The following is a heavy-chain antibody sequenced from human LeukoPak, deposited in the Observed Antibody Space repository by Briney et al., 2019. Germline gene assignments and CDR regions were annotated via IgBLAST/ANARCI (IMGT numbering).Heavy chain of an antibody. Sequence: GEPLKISCKGSGYSFTGYWIGWVRQMPGKGLEWMGIIYPGDSDTRYSPSFQGQVTISADKSISTAYLQWSSLKASDTAMYYCARQAVGLGYCSGGSCYGPDYYYYGMDVWGQGTTVTVSS. V-gene: IGHV5-51*01. D-gene: IGHD2-15*01. CDR1: GYSFTGYW. J-gene: IGHJ6*02. CDR2: IYPGDSDT. CDR3: ARQAVGLGYCSGGSCYGPDYYYYGMDV.